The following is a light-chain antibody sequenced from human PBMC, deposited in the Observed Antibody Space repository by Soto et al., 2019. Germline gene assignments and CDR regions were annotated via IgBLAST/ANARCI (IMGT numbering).Light chain of an antibody. J-gene: IGKJ2*03. CDR1: KSVSSNY. CDR2: ATS. Sequence: EIVLTQSPGTLSLSLGERATLSCRASKSVSSNYLAWYQQKPGQAPRLLIYATSSRATGIPDRFSGSGSGTDFPLTIRRLEPEDCAVYYCQQYGNSPRYSFGHGTKLEIK. CDR3: QQYGNSPRYS. V-gene: IGKV3-20*01.